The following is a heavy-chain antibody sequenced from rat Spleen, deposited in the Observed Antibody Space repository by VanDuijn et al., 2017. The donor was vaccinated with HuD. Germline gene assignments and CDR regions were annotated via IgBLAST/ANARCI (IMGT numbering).Heavy chain of an antibody. J-gene: IGHJ2*01. Sequence: EVQLVESGGGLVQPGRSLKLSCAASGFTFTNYGMHWIRQAPGKGLEWVSSINTDGGSTYYPDSVKGRFTISRDNAENTVYLQMNSLRSEDTATYYCAKEARAYYFDYWGQGVMVTVSS. V-gene: IGHV5-58*01. CDR3: AKEARAYYFDY. CDR1: GFTFTNYG. CDR2: INTDGGST.